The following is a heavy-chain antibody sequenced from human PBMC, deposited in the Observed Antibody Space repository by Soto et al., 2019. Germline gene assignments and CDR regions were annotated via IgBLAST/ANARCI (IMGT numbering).Heavy chain of an antibody. V-gene: IGHV3-23*01. CDR1: GFTFSSHA. D-gene: IGHD2-8*01. J-gene: IGHJ4*02. CDR2: VDGSGYDT. Sequence: GGSLRLSCAASGFTFSSHAMGWLRQATGTGPEWVAFVDGSGYDTSYAESVKGRFTVSRDNSDNSLYLHMDSLRAEDTGRYFCAREIFAAAYAATSAFDLWGQGALVTAPQ. CDR3: AREIFAAAYAATSAFDL.